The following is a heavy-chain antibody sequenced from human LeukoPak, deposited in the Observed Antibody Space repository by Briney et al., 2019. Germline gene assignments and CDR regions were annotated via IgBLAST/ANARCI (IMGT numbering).Heavy chain of an antibody. CDR2: ISGSSGST. V-gene: IGHV3-23*01. J-gene: IGHJ4*02. CDR1: GFTFSSYG. D-gene: IGHD4-17*01. CDR3: AKDLTVTTDTH. Sequence: GGSLRLSCAASGFTFSSYGMSWVRQAPGKGLEWVSAISGSSGSTYYADSVKGRFTISRDNSKNTLYLQMNSLRAEDTAVYYCAKDLTVTTDTHWGQGTLVTVSS.